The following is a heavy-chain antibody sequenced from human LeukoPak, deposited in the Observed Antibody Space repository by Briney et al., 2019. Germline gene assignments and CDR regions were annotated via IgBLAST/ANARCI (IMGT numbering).Heavy chain of an antibody. CDR2: IYTSANS. CDR3: ARGYSGDFEYFHQ. D-gene: IGHD2-21*02. V-gene: IGHV4-4*07. CDR1: GASISSYY. J-gene: IGHJ1*01. Sequence: SETLSLTCSVSGASISSYYWSCIPHPAGEGREWIGRIYTSANSIYNPSLKRRATMSVDTSKNQFSLNLRSVTSADTAVSYFARGYSGDFEYFHQWGQGTLVSV.